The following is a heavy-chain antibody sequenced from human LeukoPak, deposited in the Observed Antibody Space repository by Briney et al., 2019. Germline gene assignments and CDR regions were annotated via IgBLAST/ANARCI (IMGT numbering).Heavy chain of an antibody. CDR3: ARDYSKVNFDY. CDR2: IYYSGST. D-gene: IGHD4-11*01. CDR1: GGSISSSSYY. J-gene: IGHJ4*02. V-gene: IGHV4-39*07. Sequence: ETLSLTCTVSGGSISSSSYYWGWIRQPPGKGLEWIGSIYYSGSTYYNPSLKSRVTISVDTSKNQFSLKLSSVTAADTAVYYCARDYSKVNFDYWGQGTLVTVSS.